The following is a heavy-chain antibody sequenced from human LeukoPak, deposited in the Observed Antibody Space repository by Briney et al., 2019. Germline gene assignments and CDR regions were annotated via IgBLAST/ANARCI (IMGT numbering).Heavy chain of an antibody. Sequence: PGGSLRLSCAASGLTVSSNYMSWVRQAPGKGLEWVSVIYSGGSTYYADSVKGRFTTSRDNSKNTLYLQMNSLRAEDTAVYYCARATRMVPYDYWGQGTLVTVSS. V-gene: IGHV3-53*01. CDR2: IYSGGST. CDR3: ARATRMVPYDY. J-gene: IGHJ4*02. D-gene: IGHD4/OR15-4a*01. CDR1: GLTVSSNY.